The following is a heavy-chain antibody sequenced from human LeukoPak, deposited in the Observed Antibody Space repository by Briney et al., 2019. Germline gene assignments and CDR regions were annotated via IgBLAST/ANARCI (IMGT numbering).Heavy chain of an antibody. CDR3: ARQPRYRSSWYGWGYFDY. J-gene: IGHJ4*02. CDR1: GYTFTGYY. D-gene: IGHD6-13*01. V-gene: IGHV1-69*02. CDR2: IIPILGIA. Sequence: GASVKVSCKASGYTFTGYYMHWVRQAPGQGLEWMGRIIPILGIANYAQKFQGRVTITADKSTSTAYMELSSLRSEDTAVYYCARQPRYRSSWYGWGYFDYWGQGTLVTVSS.